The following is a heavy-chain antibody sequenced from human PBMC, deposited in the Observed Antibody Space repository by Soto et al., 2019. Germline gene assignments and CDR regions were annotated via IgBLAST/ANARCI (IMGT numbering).Heavy chain of an antibody. D-gene: IGHD1-7*01. V-gene: IGHV3-74*03. CDR2: ISGDGSST. CDR3: ARSLPGTYGAFDL. J-gene: IGHJ3*01. Sequence: GGSLRLSCAASEFTFRSYWMHWVRQSPGQGLVWVSRISGDGSSTTYADSVKGRFTISRENAKNTVYLQIDSLRAEDTAVYYCARSLPGTYGAFDLWGQGTMVTVSS. CDR1: EFTFRSYW.